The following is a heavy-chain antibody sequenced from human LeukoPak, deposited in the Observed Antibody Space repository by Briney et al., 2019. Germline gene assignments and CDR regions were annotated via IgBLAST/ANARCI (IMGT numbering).Heavy chain of an antibody. CDR2: IYYSGSI. CDR1: GGSISSYY. CDR3: ARHDLDDAYYFDY. D-gene: IGHD1-1*01. Sequence: PSETLSLTCSVSGGSISSYYWSWIRQPPGKGLEWIGYIYYSGSINYNPSLKRRVTISVDTSKTQFSLTLSSVTAADTAVYYFARHDLDDAYYFDYWGQGTLVTVSS. J-gene: IGHJ4*02. V-gene: IGHV4-59*08.